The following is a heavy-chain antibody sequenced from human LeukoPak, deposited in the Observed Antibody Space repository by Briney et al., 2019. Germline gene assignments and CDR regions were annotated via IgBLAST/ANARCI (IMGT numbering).Heavy chain of an antibody. Sequence: GGSLRLSCAASVFTFSIYSMNCVRQAPGEGLEWVSSISSSSSYIYYADSVKGRLTISRDNAKNSLYRQMNSLRAEDTAVYYCAPRLGAATHWGQGTLVTVSS. J-gene: IGHJ4*02. CDR2: ISSSSSYI. D-gene: IGHD2-15*01. CDR3: APRLGAATH. CDR1: VFTFSIYS. V-gene: IGHV3-21*01.